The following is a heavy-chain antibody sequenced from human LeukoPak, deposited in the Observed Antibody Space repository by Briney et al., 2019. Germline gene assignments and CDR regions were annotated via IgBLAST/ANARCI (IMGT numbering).Heavy chain of an antibody. D-gene: IGHD3-22*01. Sequence: SETLSLTCTVSGGXISSYYCSWIRQPPGKGLEWIGYIYYSGSTNYNPSLKSRVTISVDTSKNQFSLKLSSVTAADTAVYYCARLNVVDYYDSSGYPQPFDYWGQGTLVTVSS. CDR2: IYYSGST. V-gene: IGHV4-59*08. CDR1: GGXISSYY. J-gene: IGHJ4*02. CDR3: ARLNVVDYYDSSGYPQPFDY.